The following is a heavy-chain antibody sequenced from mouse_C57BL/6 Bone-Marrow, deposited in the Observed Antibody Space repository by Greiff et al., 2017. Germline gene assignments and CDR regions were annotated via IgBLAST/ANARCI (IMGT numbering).Heavy chain of an antibody. D-gene: IGHD2-3*01. CDR1: GYTFTSYW. CDR3: ARSDGYFPYWYFDV. CDR2: IDPSDSYT. V-gene: IGHV1-59*01. J-gene: IGHJ1*03. Sequence: QVQLQQPGAELVRPGTSVKLSCKASGYTFTSYWMHWVKQRPGQGLEWIGVIDPSDSYTNYNQKFKGKATLTVDTSSSTAYMQLGSLTSEDSAVYYCARSDGYFPYWYFDVWGTGTTVTVSS.